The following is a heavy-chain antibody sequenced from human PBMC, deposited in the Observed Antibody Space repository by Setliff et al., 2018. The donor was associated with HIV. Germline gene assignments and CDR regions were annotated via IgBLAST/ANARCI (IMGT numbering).Heavy chain of an antibody. Sequence: SETLSLTCAVSNYSINSGYYWGWVRQPPGKGLEWIGSIYHSGSTYYNPSLKSRVTISVDTSKNQVSLRLTSVTAADTAVYYCARQSITIFGVVISGFDPWGQGTLVTVSS. CDR3: ARQSITIFGVVISGFDP. V-gene: IGHV4-38-2*01. CDR1: NYSINSGYY. J-gene: IGHJ5*02. CDR2: IYHSGST. D-gene: IGHD3-3*01.